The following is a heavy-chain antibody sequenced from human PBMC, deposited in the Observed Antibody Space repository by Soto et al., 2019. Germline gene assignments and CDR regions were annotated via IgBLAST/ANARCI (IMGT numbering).Heavy chain of an antibody. CDR2: IFYLGST. Sequence: SETLSLTCTVSGGSFSSYYLSWIRQPPGKGLEWLGYIFYLGSTNYNPSLKSRVTISLGTSKNQFSLRLSSLTAADTAMYYCAREVCSSTSCPSGYYFDYWGQGTLVTVS. CDR3: AREVCSSTSCPSGYYFDY. D-gene: IGHD2-2*01. J-gene: IGHJ4*02. V-gene: IGHV4-59*01. CDR1: GGSFSSYY.